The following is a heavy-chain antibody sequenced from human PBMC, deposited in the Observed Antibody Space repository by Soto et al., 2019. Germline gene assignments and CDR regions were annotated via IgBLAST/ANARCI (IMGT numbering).Heavy chain of an antibody. CDR3: ALTGRWIRPNDYFGH. CDR1: GFSLIASGLG. Sequence: QITLKKSGPVVVKPTQTLTLTCTYSGFSLIASGLGVGWIRQPPGKALEWLAFIYWDDDERYSPSLKSRLTITHDTSKSQVVLIMTNMDPVDTATYFCALTGRWIRPNDYFGHWGHGTLVTVSS. J-gene: IGHJ4*01. CDR2: IYWDDDE. D-gene: IGHD5-18*01. V-gene: IGHV2-5*02.